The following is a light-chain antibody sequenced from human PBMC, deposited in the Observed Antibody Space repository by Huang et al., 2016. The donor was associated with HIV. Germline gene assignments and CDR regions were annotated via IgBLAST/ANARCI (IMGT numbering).Light chain of an antibody. CDR1: ESITTN. J-gene: IGKJ2*01. V-gene: IGKV3-15*01. Sequence: EIVMTQSPGTLPVSPGETVNVPCRASESITTNLAWYQHKPGQAPKLLIYGASTRATDIPGRFSGSGSGTGFTLTISSLQSEDLAVYYCQHYNTFGQGTKLEIK. CDR2: GAS. CDR3: QHYNT.